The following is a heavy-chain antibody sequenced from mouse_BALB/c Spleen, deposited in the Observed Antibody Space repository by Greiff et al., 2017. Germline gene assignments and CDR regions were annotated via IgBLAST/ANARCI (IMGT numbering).Heavy chain of an antibody. J-gene: IGHJ4*01. CDR1: EYEFPSHD. V-gene: IGHV5-2*03. D-gene: IGHD1-1*01. CDR3: ARQGTVVGAMDY. CDR2: INSDGGST. Sequence: DVKLVESGGGLVQPGESLKLSCESNEYEFPSHDMSWVRKTPEKRLELVAAINSDGGSTYYPDTMERRFIISRDNAKNTLYLQMSSLRSEDTAMYYCARQGTVVGAMDYWGQGTSVTVSS.